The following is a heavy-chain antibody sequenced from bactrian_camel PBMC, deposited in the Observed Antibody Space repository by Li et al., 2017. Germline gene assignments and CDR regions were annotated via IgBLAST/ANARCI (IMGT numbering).Heavy chain of an antibody. CDR3: AADRRHGSGGYCPTTTIHYYNY. CDR2: MYTGFGGGNI. V-gene: IGHV3S1*01. CDR1: GRSNENYF. J-gene: IGHJ4*01. D-gene: IGHD2*01. Sequence: HVQLVESGGGSVQAGGSLRLSCAISGRSNENYFLAWFRQPPGKEREGVAAMYTGFGGGNIYYDDSVKGRFTISQDKAKSTMYLQMDDLRPEDTAMYYCAADRRHGSGGYCPTTTIHYYNYQGQGTQVTVS.